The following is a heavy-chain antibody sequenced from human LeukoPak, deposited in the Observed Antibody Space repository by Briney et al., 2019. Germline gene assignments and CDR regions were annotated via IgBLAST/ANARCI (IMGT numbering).Heavy chain of an antibody. CDR2: INPSGGST. J-gene: IGHJ4*02. Sequence: GASVKVSCKASGYTFTSYYVHWVRQAPGQGLEWMGIINPSGGSTSYAQKFQGRVTMTRDTSTSTVYMELSSLRSEDTAVYYCARALSRGFGGVIVHFDYWGQGTLVTVSS. D-gene: IGHD3-16*02. CDR3: ARALSRGFGGVIVHFDY. CDR1: GYTFTSYY. V-gene: IGHV1-46*01.